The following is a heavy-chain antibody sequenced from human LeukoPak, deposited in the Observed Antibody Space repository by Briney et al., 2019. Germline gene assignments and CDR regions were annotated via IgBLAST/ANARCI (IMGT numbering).Heavy chain of an antibody. CDR2: LFGSGRT. V-gene: IGHV3-66*02. CDR1: GFTVGCNY. Sequence: GGSLRLSCAASGFTVGCNYMNWVRQAPGKGLEWVSILFGSGRTYYADSVKGRFTISRDNSKNTLFLQMNNLTTNDTALYYCVRVRSSSWYFDLWGQGTLVTVAS. D-gene: IGHD6-13*01. J-gene: IGHJ4*02. CDR3: VRVRSSSWYFDL.